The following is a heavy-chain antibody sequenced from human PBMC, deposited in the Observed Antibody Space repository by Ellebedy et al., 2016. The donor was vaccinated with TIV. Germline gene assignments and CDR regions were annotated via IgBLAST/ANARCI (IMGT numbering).Heavy chain of an antibody. Sequence: GESLKISCAASGFTFTNYGMHWVRQAPGKGLEWVAVIWVDGSKKYYADSVKGRFTISRDDSQSTLFLQMTSLRAEDTAVYYCAKDREQGGNWVFDYWGQGTLVTVSS. V-gene: IGHV3-33*06. CDR2: IWVDGSKK. D-gene: IGHD7-27*01. CDR3: AKDREQGGNWVFDY. CDR1: GFTFTNYG. J-gene: IGHJ4*02.